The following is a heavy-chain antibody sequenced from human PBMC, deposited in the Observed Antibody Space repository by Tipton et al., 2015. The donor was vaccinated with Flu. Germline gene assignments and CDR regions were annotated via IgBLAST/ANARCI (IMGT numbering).Heavy chain of an antibody. Sequence: TLSLTCTVSGYSISSGGYYWSWIRQHPGKGLEWIGYVYYSGSTYYNPSLKSRVTISVDTSKNQFSLKLSSVTAADTAVYYCARGGCGGSGYYPTPNYYSYGRVVWGQGTTVTVSS. J-gene: IGHJ6*02. CDR1: GYSISSGGYY. CDR3: ARGGCGGSGYYPTPNYYSYGRVV. D-gene: IGHD3-3*01. V-gene: IGHV4-31*03. CDR2: VYYSGST.